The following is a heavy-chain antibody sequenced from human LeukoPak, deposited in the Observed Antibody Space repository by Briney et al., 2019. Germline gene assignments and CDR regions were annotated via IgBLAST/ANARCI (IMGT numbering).Heavy chain of an antibody. J-gene: IGHJ6*03. CDR2: IYTSGST. CDR1: GYSISSGYY. D-gene: IGHD6-13*01. V-gene: IGHV4-38-2*01. CDR3: ATTLHIAAADAPYYYYYYMDV. Sequence: SETLSLTCAVSGYSISSGYYWGWIRQPPGKGLEWIGRIYTSGSTNYNPSLKSRVTISVDTSKNQFSLKLSSLTAADTAVYYCATTLHIAAADAPYYYYYYMDVWGKGTTVTVSS.